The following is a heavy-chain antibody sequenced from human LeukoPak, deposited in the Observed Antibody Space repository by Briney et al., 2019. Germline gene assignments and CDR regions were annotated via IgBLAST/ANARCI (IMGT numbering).Heavy chain of an antibody. J-gene: IGHJ6*02. CDR3: ARDYGKQWLVPNYGMDV. CDR2: IWYDGSNK. V-gene: IGHV3-33*08. D-gene: IGHD6-19*01. Sequence: PGGSLRLSCAASGFTFSSYAMHWVRQAPGKGLEWVAVIWYDGSNKYYADSVKGRFTISRDNSKNTLYLQMNSLRAEDTAVYYCARDYGKQWLVPNYGMDVWGQGTTVTVSS. CDR1: GFTFSSYA.